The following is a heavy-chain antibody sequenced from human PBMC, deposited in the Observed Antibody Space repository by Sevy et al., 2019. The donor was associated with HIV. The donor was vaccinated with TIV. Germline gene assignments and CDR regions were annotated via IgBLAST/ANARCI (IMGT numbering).Heavy chain of an antibody. J-gene: IGHJ4*02. V-gene: IGHV3-21*01. CDR1: GFTFSSYS. CDR3: AKSWVSITAAGLDY. Sequence: GGSLRLSCVASGFTFSSYSMHWVRQAPGKGLEWVSSVSSSSDYIYYADSVKGRFTISRDNAKNSLYLQMNSLRAEDTAVYYCAKSWVSITAAGLDYWGQGTLVTVSS. D-gene: IGHD6-13*01. CDR2: VSSSSDYI.